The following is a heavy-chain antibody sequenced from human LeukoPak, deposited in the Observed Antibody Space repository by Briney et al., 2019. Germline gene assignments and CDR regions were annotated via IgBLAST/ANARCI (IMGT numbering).Heavy chain of an antibody. CDR3: ARRGRCSGGSCYLVGYFQH. D-gene: IGHD2-15*01. Sequence: ASVKVSCKASGYTFTGYYMHWVRQAPGQGLEWMGWINPNSGGTNYAQKFQGRVTMTRDTSISTAYMELSRLRSDDTAVYYCARRGRCSGGSCYLVGYFQHWGQGTLVTVSS. J-gene: IGHJ1*01. V-gene: IGHV1-2*02. CDR2: INPNSGGT. CDR1: GYTFTGYY.